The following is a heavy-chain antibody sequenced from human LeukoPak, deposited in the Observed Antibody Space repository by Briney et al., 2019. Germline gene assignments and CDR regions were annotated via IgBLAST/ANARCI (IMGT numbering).Heavy chain of an antibody. D-gene: IGHD2-15*01. J-gene: IGHJ4*02. CDR2: INPNSGGT. Sequence: ASVKVSCKASGYTFTGYYMHWVRQAPGQELEWMGWINPNSGGTNYAQKFQGRVTMTRDTSISTAYMELSRLRSDDTAVYYCARGYCSGGSCLDYWGQGTLVTVSS. V-gene: IGHV1-2*02. CDR3: ARGYCSGGSCLDY. CDR1: GYTFTGYY.